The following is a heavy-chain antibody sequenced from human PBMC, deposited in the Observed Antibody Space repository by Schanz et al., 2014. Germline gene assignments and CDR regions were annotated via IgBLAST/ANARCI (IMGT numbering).Heavy chain of an antibody. V-gene: IGHV1-8*01. CDR3: ARDVEAAAGCDY. J-gene: IGHJ4*02. CDR2: MNSKTGNT. CDR1: GYTFTSYD. D-gene: IGHD6-13*01. Sequence: QVQLVQSGAEVKKPGASVKVSCKASGYTFTSYDINWVRQATGQGLEWMGWMNSKTGNTGYAQRFQGRVTMTRNTSITTAYLELSSLRSGDTAVYYCARDVEAAAGCDYWGQGTLVTVSS.